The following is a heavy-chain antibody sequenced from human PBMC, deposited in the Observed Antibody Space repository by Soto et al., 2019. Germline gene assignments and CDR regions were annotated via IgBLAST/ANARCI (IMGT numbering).Heavy chain of an antibody. J-gene: IGHJ4*02. Sequence: PGGSLRLSCAASGFTFSSYAMHWVRQAPGKGLEWVAVISYDGSNKYYADSVKGRFTISRDNSKNTLYLQMNSLRAEDTAVYYCARDDYYDSSGYYQFDYWGQGTLVTVSS. CDR1: GFTFSSYA. V-gene: IGHV3-30-3*01. D-gene: IGHD3-22*01. CDR2: ISYDGSNK. CDR3: ARDDYYDSSGYYQFDY.